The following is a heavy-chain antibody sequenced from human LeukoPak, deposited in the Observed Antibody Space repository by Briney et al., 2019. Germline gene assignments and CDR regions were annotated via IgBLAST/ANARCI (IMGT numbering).Heavy chain of an antibody. CDR2: VSYDERSE. D-gene: IGHD2/OR15-2a*01. V-gene: IGHV3-30*18. CDR3: AKLWSFYFDSTSQHIGGNVFEA. Sequence: PGGSLRLSCAASGFTFSSYGMHWVRQAPGKGLEWVAVVSYDERSEYYADSVRGRFTISRDNSKSTLYLQMNSLSAEDTAVYYCAKLWSFYFDSTSQHIGGNVFEAWGQGTVVTVSS. CDR1: GFTFSSYG. J-gene: IGHJ3*01.